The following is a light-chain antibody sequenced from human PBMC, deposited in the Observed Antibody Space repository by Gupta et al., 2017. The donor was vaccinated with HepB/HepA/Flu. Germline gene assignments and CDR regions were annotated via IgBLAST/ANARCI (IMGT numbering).Light chain of an antibody. Sequence: VLTQSPSTRSVSPGERATLSCRASQSVSSNLAWYQQKPGQAPRLLIYGAATRATGIPARFSGSGSETEFTLTISSLQSEDFAVYYCQQYNNWPLWTFGQGTKVEIK. CDR2: GAA. J-gene: IGKJ1*01. V-gene: IGKV3-15*01. CDR3: QQYNNWPLWT. CDR1: QSVSSN.